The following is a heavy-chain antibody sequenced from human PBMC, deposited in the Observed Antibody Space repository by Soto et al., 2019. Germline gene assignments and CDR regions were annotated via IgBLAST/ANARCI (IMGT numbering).Heavy chain of an antibody. V-gene: IGHV1-69*02. D-gene: IGHD2-15*01. J-gene: IGHJ4*02. Sequence: QVQLVQSGAEVKKPGSSVKVSCKASGGTFSSYTISWVRQGPGQGLEWMGRIIPILGIANYAQKFQGRVTITADKSTSTAYMELSSLRSEDTAVYYCAIWSGGSHFDYWGQGTLVTVSS. CDR2: IIPILGIA. CDR1: GGTFSSYT. CDR3: AIWSGGSHFDY.